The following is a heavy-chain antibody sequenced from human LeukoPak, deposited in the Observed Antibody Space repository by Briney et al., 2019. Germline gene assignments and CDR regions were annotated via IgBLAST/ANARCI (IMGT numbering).Heavy chain of an antibody. CDR1: GYTFTGYY. D-gene: IGHD1-26*01. V-gene: IGHV1-2*02. CDR3: ATDRDLVGATTFFDY. CDR2: INPNSGGT. J-gene: IGHJ4*02. Sequence: ASVKVSCKASGYTFTGYYMHWVRQAPGQGLEWMGWINPNSGGTNYAQKFQGRVTMTEDTSTDTAYMELSSLRSEDTAVYYCATDRDLVGATTFFDYWGQGTLVTVSS.